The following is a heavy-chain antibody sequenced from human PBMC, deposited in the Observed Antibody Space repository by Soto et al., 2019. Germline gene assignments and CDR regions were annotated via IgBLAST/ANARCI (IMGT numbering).Heavy chain of an antibody. CDR1: GFTFSSHS. D-gene: IGHD3-22*01. CDR3: AREQYYYDSSGYSY. CDR2: ISPSSSTI. V-gene: IGHV3-48*01. J-gene: IGHJ4*02. Sequence: PGXSLRLSCAASGFTFSSHSINWVRQAPGKGLEWVSYISPSSSTIYYADSVKGRFTISRDNAKNSLYLQMNSLRAEDTAAYYCAREQYYYDSSGYSYWGQGTLVTVS.